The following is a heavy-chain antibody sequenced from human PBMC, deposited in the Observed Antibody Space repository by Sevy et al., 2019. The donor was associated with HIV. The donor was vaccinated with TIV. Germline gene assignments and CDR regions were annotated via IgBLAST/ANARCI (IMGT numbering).Heavy chain of an antibody. CDR2: INPIIGAT. V-gene: IGHV1-2*06. CDR3: ARAPTDFCTGDMGV. D-gene: IGHD3-3*01. Sequence: ASVKVSCKASGYAFTGFYMHWVRQAPGQGLEWMGRINPIIGATDDSQKFQGRVTMTRDTSISTAYLELSGLTSDDTAVYYCARAPTDFCTGDMGVWGQGTTVTVSS. CDR1: GYAFTGFY. J-gene: IGHJ6*02.